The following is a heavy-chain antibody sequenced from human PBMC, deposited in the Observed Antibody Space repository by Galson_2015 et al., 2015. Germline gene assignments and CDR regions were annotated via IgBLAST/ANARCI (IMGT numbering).Heavy chain of an antibody. CDR2: IWYDGSNK. CDR1: GFTFSSYG. CDR3: AIRLVPAATLVPPQAAPYYMDV. V-gene: IGHV3-33*03. Sequence: SLRLSCAASGFTFSSYGMHWVRQAPGKGLEWVAVIWYDGSNKYYADSVKGRFTISRDNAKNSLYLQMNSPRAEDTAVYYCAIRLVPAATLVPPQAAPYYMDVWGKGTTVTVSS. J-gene: IGHJ6*03. D-gene: IGHD2-2*01.